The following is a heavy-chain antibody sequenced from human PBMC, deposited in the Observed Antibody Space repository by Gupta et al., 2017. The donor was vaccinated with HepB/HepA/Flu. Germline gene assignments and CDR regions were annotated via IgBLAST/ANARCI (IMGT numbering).Heavy chain of an antibody. CDR3: AREDYDSGRNFDY. V-gene: IGHV3-30-3*01. CDR2: ISYDGSNK. Sequence: QVQLVESGGGVVQPGRSLRLSCAASGFTFSTYAMHWVRQAPGKGLEWVAVISYDGSNKYYADAVKGRFTISRDNVKDTLYVQMKSLRAEDTAVYYCAREDYDSGRNFDYGGQGTLVTVSS. CDR1: GFTFSTYA. D-gene: IGHD3-10*01. J-gene: IGHJ4*02.